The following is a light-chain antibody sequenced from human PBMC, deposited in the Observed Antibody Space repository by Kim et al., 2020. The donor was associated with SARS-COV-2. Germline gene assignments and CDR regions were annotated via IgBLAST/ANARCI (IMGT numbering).Light chain of an antibody. V-gene: IGKV3-11*01. CDR1: QSLTTY. CDR2: DAS. J-gene: IGKJ4*01. CDR3: EQRYSWPLT. Sequence: LSPGERATLSCRASQSLTTYLAWYQQKPGQAPRLLIYDASNRATGIPARFSGSGSGTDFTLTISSLEPEDFAVYYCEQRYSWPLTFGGGTKVDIK.